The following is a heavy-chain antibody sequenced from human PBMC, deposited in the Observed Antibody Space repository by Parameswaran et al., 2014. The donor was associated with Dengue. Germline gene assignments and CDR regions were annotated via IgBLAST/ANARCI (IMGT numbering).Heavy chain of an antibody. V-gene: IGHV3-48*02. CDR2: INSSSNVI. J-gene: IGHJ4*02. Sequence: AYINSSSNVIYYADSVKGRFTISRDNAKKSLYLQMDSLRDEDTAVYFCARERWSDFWGQGTLVTSPQ. D-gene: IGHD3-3*01. CDR3: ARERWSDF.